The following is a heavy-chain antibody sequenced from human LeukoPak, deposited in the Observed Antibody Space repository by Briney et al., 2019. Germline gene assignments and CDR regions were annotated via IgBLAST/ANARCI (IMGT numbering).Heavy chain of an antibody. V-gene: IGHV7-4-1*02. CDR1: GYSFTNYA. CDR3: ARAFQSLGGLSLPDY. Sequence: GASVKVSCKASGYSFTNYAMNWVRQAPGQGLEWMGWIHPSTGNPTYAQGFTGRFVFSLDTSVSTTYLQISSLKAEYTAVYFCARAFQSLGGLSLPDYWGQGTLVTVSS. CDR2: IHPSTGNP. J-gene: IGHJ4*02. D-gene: IGHD3-16*02.